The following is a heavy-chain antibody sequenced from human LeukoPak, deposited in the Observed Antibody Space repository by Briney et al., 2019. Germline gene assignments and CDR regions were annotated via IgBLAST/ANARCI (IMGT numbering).Heavy chain of an antibody. CDR3: ARGVVGAKISSRAPLDY. CDR1: GFTFSSYA. Sequence: GGSLRLSCAASGFTFSSYAMHWVRQAPGKGLEWVAAISYDGSNRYYADSVKGRFIISRDNSKNTLYLQMNSLRAEDTAVYYCARGVVGAKISSRAPLDYWGQGTLVTVSS. D-gene: IGHD1-26*01. V-gene: IGHV3-30-3*01. CDR2: ISYDGSNR. J-gene: IGHJ4*02.